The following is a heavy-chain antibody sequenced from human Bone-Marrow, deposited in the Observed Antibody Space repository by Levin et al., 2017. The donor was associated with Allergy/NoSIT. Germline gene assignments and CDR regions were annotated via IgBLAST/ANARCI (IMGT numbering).Heavy chain of an antibody. Sequence: SETLSLTCAVSGGSISSSNWWSWVRQPPGKGLEWIGEIYHSGSTNYNPSLKSRVTISVDKSKNQFSLKLSSVTAADTAVYYCARTIAALSWVVPDYGMDVWGQGTTVTVSS. J-gene: IGHJ6*02. CDR3: ARTIAALSWVVPDYGMDV. D-gene: IGHD6-6*01. V-gene: IGHV4-4*02. CDR2: IYHSGST. CDR1: GGSISSSNW.